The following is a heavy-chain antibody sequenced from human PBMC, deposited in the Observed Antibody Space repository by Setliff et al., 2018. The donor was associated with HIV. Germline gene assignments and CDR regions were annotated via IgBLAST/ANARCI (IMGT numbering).Heavy chain of an antibody. Sequence: SETLSLTCAVYGGSFSGYYWGWIRHPPGKGLEWIGEIKHNGNSNSNPSLKSRLTLSVDTSKNQFSLKLKSVTAADTAAYYCARVTYFYYYYMDVWGQGTTVTVSS. D-gene: IGHD5-18*01. CDR2: IKHNGNS. J-gene: IGHJ6*02. CDR3: ARVTYFYYYYMDV. CDR1: GGSFSGYY. V-gene: IGHV4-34*01.